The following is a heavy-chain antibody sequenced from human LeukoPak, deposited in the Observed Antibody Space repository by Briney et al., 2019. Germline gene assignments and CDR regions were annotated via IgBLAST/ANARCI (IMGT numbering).Heavy chain of an antibody. D-gene: IGHD6-13*01. CDR2: ISSSSSYI. J-gene: IGHJ4*02. CDR3: ATRSNEGIAAAGTYY. V-gene: IGHV3-21*01. CDR1: GFTFSSYS. Sequence: GGSLRLSCAASGFTFSSYSMNWVRQAPGKGLEWVSSISSSSSYIYYADSVKGRFTISRDNAKNSLYLQMNSLRAEDTAVYYCATRSNEGIAAAGTYYWGQGTLVTVSP.